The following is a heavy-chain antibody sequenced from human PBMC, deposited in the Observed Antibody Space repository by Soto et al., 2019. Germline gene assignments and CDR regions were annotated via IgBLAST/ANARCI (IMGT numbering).Heavy chain of an antibody. V-gene: IGHV4-34*01. J-gene: IGHJ4*02. CDR2: INHSGSA. CDR1: GGSFSGYY. CDR3: ARGGARNSSSWYSGFDY. Sequence: SETLSLTCAVYGGSFSGYYWNWIRQSPGKGLEWIGEINHSGSAKYNPSLRGRVAMSADRSKNQFSLRLDSVTAADTALYYCARGGARNSSSWYSGFDYWGQGTPVTVSS. D-gene: IGHD6-13*01.